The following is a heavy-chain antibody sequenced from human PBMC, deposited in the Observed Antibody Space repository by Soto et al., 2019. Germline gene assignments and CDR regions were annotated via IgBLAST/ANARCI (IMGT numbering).Heavy chain of an antibody. D-gene: IGHD2-2*01. CDR1: GGTFNSYL. CDR2: IIPAFGTA. V-gene: IGHV1-69*06. J-gene: IGHJ4*02. CDR3: ARGLDQPPVGLYFDT. Sequence: QVQLVQSGAEVKHPGSSVKVSCKTSGGTFNSYLIDWVRQAPGQGHEWMGGIIPAFGTAKYAQKFQGRVTITADKSMTTAYMELRTLTSEDTAVYYCARGLDQPPVGLYFDTWGQGTLVTVSS.